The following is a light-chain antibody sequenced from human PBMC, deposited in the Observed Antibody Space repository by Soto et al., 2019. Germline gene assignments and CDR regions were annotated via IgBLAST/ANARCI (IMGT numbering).Light chain of an antibody. Sequence: EIVLTQSPGTLSFSPGERATLSCRASQSISSTFLAWYQQRPGQAPRLLIYGASTRAAGIPDRFSGSGSGTDFTLTISRLEPEDFAVYYCQQYGSSSWTFGQGTRLEIK. CDR2: GAS. CDR3: QQYGSSSWT. CDR1: QSISSTF. J-gene: IGKJ5*01. V-gene: IGKV3-20*01.